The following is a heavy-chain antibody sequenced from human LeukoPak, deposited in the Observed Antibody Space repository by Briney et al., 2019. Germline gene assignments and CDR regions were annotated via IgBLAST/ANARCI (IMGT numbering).Heavy chain of an antibody. CDR2: ISAYNGNT. V-gene: IGHV1-18*01. CDR3: AGVVAATPPDY. D-gene: IGHD2-15*01. CDR1: GYTFTSYG. Sequence: ASVTVSCKASGYTFTSYGISWVRQAPGQGLEWMGWISAYNGNTNYAQKLQGRVTITTDTSTSTAYTELRSLRSDDTAVYYCAGVVAATPPDYWGQGTLVTVSS. J-gene: IGHJ4*02.